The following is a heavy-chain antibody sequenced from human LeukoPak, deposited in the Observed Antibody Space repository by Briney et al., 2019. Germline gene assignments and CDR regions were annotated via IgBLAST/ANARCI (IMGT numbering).Heavy chain of an antibody. CDR2: IKQDGSET. V-gene: IGHV3-7*01. CDR3: ARAQYSISTRAWFDL. D-gene: IGHD6-6*01. J-gene: IGHJ5*02. Sequence: GGSLRLSCAASGFTFSSYEMNWVRQAPGKGLEWVANIKQDGSETYYVDSVKGRFTISRDNAKKSLFLQMTSLRREDTALYYCARAQYSISTRAWFDLWGQGTLVTVSS. CDR1: GFTFSSYE.